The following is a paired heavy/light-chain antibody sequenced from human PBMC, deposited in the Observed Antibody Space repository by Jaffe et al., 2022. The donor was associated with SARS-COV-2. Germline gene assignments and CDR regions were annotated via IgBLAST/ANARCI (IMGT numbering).Heavy chain of an antibody. J-gene: IGHJ6*03. CDR1: GFSFSSYW. CDR3: ARDYYGSGRTYYYYYMDV. Sequence: EVQLVESGGGLVQPGGSLRLSCAASGFSFSSYWMHWVRQAPGKGLVWVSRINSDGSSIANADSVRGRFSISRDNAKNTLYLQMNSLRADDTAVYYCARDYYGSGRTYYYYYMDVWGKGTTVTVSS. CDR2: INSDGSSI. V-gene: IGHV3-74*01. D-gene: IGHD3-10*01.
Light chain of an antibody. J-gene: IGLJ3*02. CDR1: SSDVGAYNY. CDR3: SSYSSSSTLV. Sequence: QSALTQPASVSGSPGQSITISCTGTSSDVGAYNYVSWYQQHPGKAPKLMIYDVSNRPSGVSNRFSGSKSGNTASLTISGLHTEDEADYYCSSYSSSSTLVFGGGTKLTVL. CDR2: DVS. V-gene: IGLV2-14*01.